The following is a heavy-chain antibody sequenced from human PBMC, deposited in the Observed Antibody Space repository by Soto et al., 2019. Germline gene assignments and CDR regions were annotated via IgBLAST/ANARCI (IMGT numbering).Heavy chain of an antibody. D-gene: IGHD4-4*01. V-gene: IGHV3-74*01. CDR2: INSDGSST. J-gene: IGHJ6*02. CDR1: GFTFSNHW. Sequence: GGSLRLSCAAAGFTFSNHWMHWVRQAPGKGLVWVSRINSDGSSTFYADSVKGRFTISRDNAKNTVYLQMNSLRGEDTAVYYCARGLQNRYGMDVWGQGTTVTVSS. CDR3: ARGLQNRYGMDV.